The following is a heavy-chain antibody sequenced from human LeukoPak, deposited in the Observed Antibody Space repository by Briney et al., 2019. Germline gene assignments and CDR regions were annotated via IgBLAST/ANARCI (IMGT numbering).Heavy chain of an antibody. V-gene: IGHV4-39*01. Sequence: KPSETLFLTCSVSGGSISSSDYYWGWIRQPPGERLEWLGTIYYNGNTYYNPSLQSRVIISVDTSKNQFSLKLTSVTAPDTAVYYCARTVGTHRFDYWGQGILVTVSS. D-gene: IGHD4-23*01. CDR1: GGSISSSDYY. CDR3: ARTVGTHRFDY. J-gene: IGHJ4*02. CDR2: IYYNGNT.